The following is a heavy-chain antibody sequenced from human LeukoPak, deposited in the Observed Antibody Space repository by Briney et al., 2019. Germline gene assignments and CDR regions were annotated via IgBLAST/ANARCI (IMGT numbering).Heavy chain of an antibody. CDR3: ARDSYRQLVKEGDFDY. CDR2: ISSSSSTI. Sequence: PGGSLRLSCAASGFTFSSYSMNWVRQAPGKGLEWVSYISSSSSTIYYADSVKGRFTISRDNAKNSLYLQMNSLRDEDTAVYYCARDSYRQLVKEGDFDYWGQGTLVTVSS. CDR1: GFTFSSYS. D-gene: IGHD6-13*01. J-gene: IGHJ4*02. V-gene: IGHV3-48*02.